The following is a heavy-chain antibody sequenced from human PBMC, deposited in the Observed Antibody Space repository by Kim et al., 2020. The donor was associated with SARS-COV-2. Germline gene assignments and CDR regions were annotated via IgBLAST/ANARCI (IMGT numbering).Heavy chain of an antibody. V-gene: IGHV3-43*01. Sequence: GGSLRLSCTTSGFTFDDYTMHWVRQVPGKGLEWVALISWNGDNTYYADSVKGRFTVSRDNNKKSLFLEMNSLGSEDSAFYYCAKASLGYCSGADCYPGYFDNWGQGTLVTVSS. CDR2: ISWNGDNT. J-gene: IGHJ4*02. CDR1: GFTFDDYT. D-gene: IGHD2-15*01. CDR3: AKASLGYCSGADCYPGYFDN.